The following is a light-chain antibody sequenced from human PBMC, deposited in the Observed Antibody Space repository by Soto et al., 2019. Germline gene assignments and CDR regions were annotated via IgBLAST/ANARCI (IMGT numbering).Light chain of an antibody. V-gene: IGLV2-23*02. CDR1: SSDVGLYNL. CDR3: CSYAASGSML. Sequence: QSALTQPASVAGSPGQSITISCTGTSSDVGLYNLVSWYQQHPGKAPKFMIYEVNKRSSGISFRFSGSKSGNTASLTISGLQAEDEADYYYCSYAASGSMLFGGGTKVTVL. CDR2: EVN. J-gene: IGLJ2*01.